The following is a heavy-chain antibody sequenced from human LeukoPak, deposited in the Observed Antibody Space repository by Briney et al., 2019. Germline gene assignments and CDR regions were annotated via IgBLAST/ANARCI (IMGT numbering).Heavy chain of an antibody. CDR2: IKQDGSEK. Sequence: VGSLRLSCAASGFTVSSNYMSWVRQAPGKGLEWVANIKQDGSEKYYVDSVKGRFTISRDNAKNSLYLQMNSLRAEDTTVYYCARDFYQFYGGTYYFDYWGQGTLVTVSS. J-gene: IGHJ4*02. CDR3: ARDFYQFYGGTYYFDY. D-gene: IGHD4-23*01. CDR1: GFTVSSNY. V-gene: IGHV3-7*01.